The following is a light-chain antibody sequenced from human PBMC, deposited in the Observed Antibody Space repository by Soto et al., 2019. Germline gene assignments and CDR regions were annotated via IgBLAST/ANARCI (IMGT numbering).Light chain of an antibody. V-gene: IGLV2-14*01. CDR2: EVS. CDR3: SSYTSSYTLV. J-gene: IGLJ1*01. CDR1: SSDVGGYDS. Sequence: QSALTQPASVSGSPGQSITISCSGTSSDVGGYDSVSWYQQHPGKASKVMIYEVSNRPSAVSNRFSGSKYGNTASLTISGLQAEDEADYYCSSYTSSYTLVFGAGTKVTVL.